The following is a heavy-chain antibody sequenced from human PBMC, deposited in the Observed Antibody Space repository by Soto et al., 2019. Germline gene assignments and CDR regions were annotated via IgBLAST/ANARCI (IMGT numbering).Heavy chain of an antibody. CDR2: VYYTGST. CDR1: GASIRSTDYY. CDR3: VRTAREGAVAPHWFDR. J-gene: IGHJ5*02. V-gene: IGHV4-30-4*01. Sequence: SETLSLTCTVSGASIRSTDYYWSWIRQAPGKGLEWIGYVYYTGSTYYNPSLMSRLTISVDTSKNQFSLKLTSATAAETAVYYCVRTAREGAVAPHWFDRWGQGTQVTVSS. D-gene: IGHD2-21*02.